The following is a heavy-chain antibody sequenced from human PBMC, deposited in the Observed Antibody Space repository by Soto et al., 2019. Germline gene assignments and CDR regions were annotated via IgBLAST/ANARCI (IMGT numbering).Heavy chain of an antibody. CDR3: AKDRDIVLVPAAMSLFYYYYGMDV. V-gene: IGHV3-30*18. CDR2: ISYDGSNK. J-gene: IGHJ6*02. CDR1: GFTFSSYG. Sequence: QVQLVESGGGVVQPGRSLRLSCAASGFTFSSYGMHWVRQAPGKGLEWVAVISYDGSNKYYADSVKGRFTISRDNSKKTLYLQMNSLRAEDTAVYYCAKDRDIVLVPAAMSLFYYYYGMDVWGQGTTVTVSS. D-gene: IGHD2-2*01.